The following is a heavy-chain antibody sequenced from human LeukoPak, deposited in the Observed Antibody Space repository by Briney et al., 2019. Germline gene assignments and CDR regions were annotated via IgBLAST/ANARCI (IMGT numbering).Heavy chain of an antibody. CDR1: GGSLSSCSYS. CDR3: YRGNITVVPGPTTHNWFDP. CDR2: FYYSGNT. Sequence: SETLSLTCTVSGGSLSSCSYSWAWVRQPPGKGLEWIVSFYYSGNTDYNPSLKSRLTISVDTSKNQFTLKVNSVTAADEDMDVYYRGNITVVPGPTTHNWFDPWGQGILVTVSS. J-gene: IGHJ5*02. V-gene: IGHV4-39*03. D-gene: IGHD3-10*01.